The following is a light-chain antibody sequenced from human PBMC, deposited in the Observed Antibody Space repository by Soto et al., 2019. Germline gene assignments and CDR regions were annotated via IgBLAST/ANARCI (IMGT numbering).Light chain of an antibody. Sequence: QSALTQPPSASGTPGQRVTISCSGSSSNIGSNYVYWYQQLPGTAPKLLIYRNNQRPSGVPDRFSGSKSGTSASLAISGHRSGDEANYYCAAGDDSLSAYVFGTGTKVTVL. CDR2: RNN. CDR1: SSNIGSNY. V-gene: IGLV1-47*01. CDR3: AAGDDSLSAYV. J-gene: IGLJ1*01.